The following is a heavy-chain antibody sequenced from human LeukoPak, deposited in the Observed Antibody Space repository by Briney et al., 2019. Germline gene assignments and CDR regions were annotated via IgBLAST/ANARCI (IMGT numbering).Heavy chain of an antibody. J-gene: IGHJ5*02. CDR2: ISWDGGST. V-gene: IGHV3-43D*04. CDR3: AGSTYYDFWSGSIQGWFDP. CDR1: GFTFDDYA. D-gene: IGHD3-3*01. Sequence: PGGSLRLSCAASGFTFDDYAMHWVRQAPGKGLEWVSLISWDGGSTYYADSVKGRFTISRDNAKNSLYLQMNSLRAEDTAVYYCAGSTYYDFWSGSIQGWFDPWGQGTLVTVSS.